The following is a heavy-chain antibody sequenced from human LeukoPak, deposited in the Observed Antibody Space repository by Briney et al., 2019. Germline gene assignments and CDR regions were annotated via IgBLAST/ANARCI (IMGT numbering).Heavy chain of an antibody. D-gene: IGHD3-22*01. CDR2: IIPIFGTA. Sequence: ASVKVSRKASGGTFSSYAISWVRQAPGQGLEWMGGIIPIFGTANYAQKFQGRVTITADESTSTAYMELSSLRSEDTAVYYCASGHYDSSGISLAALYGNAFDIWGQGTMVTVSS. J-gene: IGHJ3*02. CDR1: GGTFSSYA. CDR3: ASGHYDSSGISLAALYGNAFDI. V-gene: IGHV1-69*13.